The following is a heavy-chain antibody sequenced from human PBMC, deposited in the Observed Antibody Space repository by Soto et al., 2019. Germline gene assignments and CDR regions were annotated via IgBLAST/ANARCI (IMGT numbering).Heavy chain of an antibody. CDR2: ISSNGGST. J-gene: IGHJ4*02. CDR3: ARVTRDGDKDY. Sequence: EVQLVESGGGLVQPGGSLRLSCAASGFTFSSYAMHWVRQAPGKGLEYVSAISSNGGSTYYADSVKGRFTISRDNSKNTLYLQMGSLRAEDMAVYYCARVTRDGDKDYWGQGTLVTVSS. D-gene: IGHD4-17*01. CDR1: GFTFSSYA. V-gene: IGHV3-64*07.